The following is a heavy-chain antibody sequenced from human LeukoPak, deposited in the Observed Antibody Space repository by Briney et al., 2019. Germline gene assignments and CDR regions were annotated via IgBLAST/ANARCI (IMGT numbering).Heavy chain of an antibody. Sequence: SGPTLVKPTQTRTLTCTFSGFLQTTSGEAVGSIHQPPRKPLEGLALIYWDDDKRYRPSLKSRLTITKDTSKNQVVLTMTNMDPVDTATYYCAHSYSSGWYSRPDAFDIWGQGTMVTVSS. V-gene: IGHV2-5*02. D-gene: IGHD6-19*01. J-gene: IGHJ3*02. CDR2: IYWDDDK. CDR1: GFLQTTSGEA. CDR3: AHSYSSGWYSRPDAFDI.